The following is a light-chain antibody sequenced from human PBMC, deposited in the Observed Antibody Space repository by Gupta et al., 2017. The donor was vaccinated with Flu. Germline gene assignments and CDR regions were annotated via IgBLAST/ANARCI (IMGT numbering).Light chain of an antibody. CDR1: QSISSW. V-gene: IGKV1-5*03. CDR3: QQNNSYSVT. Sequence: DIQMTQSPSTLSASVGDRVTITCRASQSISSWLAWYQQKPGKAPKLLIYKASSLESGVPSRCSGSGSGTEFTLTIRSLQPDDFATYYCQQNNSYSVTLGQGTKVEIK. J-gene: IGKJ1*01. CDR2: KAS.